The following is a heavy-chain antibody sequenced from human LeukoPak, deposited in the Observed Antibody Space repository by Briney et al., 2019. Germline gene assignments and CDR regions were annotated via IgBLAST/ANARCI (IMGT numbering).Heavy chain of an antibody. CDR2: VHYSGST. J-gene: IGHJ4*02. D-gene: IGHD2-15*01. Sequence: PSETLSLTCVVSGGSVSGYYWGWIRQPPGRGREWIGYVHYSGSTNYNPSFKSRIAISVDTSRNQFSLQLSSVTAAATAVYYWARIHSSGSGGACYVLDNWGQGTLVAVSS. CDR3: ARIHSSGSGGACYVLDN. CDR1: GGSVSGYY. V-gene: IGHV4-59*02.